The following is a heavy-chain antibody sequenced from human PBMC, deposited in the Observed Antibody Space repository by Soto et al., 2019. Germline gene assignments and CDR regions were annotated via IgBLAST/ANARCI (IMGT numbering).Heavy chain of an antibody. J-gene: IGHJ4*02. CDR3: ARDLSGYCYFDY. Sequence: PSETLSLTCTVSGGSISSGRYYWSWIRQHPGKGLEWIGYIYYSGSTYYNPSLKSRLSISVDTSKNQFSLKLSSVTAADTAVYYCARDLSGYCYFDYWGQGTLVTVSS. CDR2: IYYSGST. CDR1: GGSISSGRYY. D-gene: IGHD3-22*01. V-gene: IGHV4-31*03.